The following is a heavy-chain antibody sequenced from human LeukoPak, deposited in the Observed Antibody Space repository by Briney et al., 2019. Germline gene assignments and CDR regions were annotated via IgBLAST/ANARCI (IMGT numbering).Heavy chain of an antibody. CDR3: ARGLQENLAWLQAFTAFDI. CDR2: INPNSGGT. D-gene: IGHD4-11*01. Sequence: VASVKVSCKASGYTFTGYYMHWVRQAPGQGLEWMGWINPNSGGTNYAQKFQGRVTMTRDTSISTAYMELSSLRSEDTAVYYCARGLQENLAWLQAFTAFDIWGQGTMVTVSS. V-gene: IGHV1-2*02. CDR1: GYTFTGYY. J-gene: IGHJ3*02.